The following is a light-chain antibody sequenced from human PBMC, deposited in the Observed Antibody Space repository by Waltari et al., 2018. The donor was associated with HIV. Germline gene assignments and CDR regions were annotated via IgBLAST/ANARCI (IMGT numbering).Light chain of an antibody. Sequence: QSALTQPASVSGSPGQSITISCTRTSSDVATYKLVSWYQQHPGKAPKLMLYEVGKRPSGVSDRCGGSKAGGTASLTISGLQAEDEADYYCGSYVRNVIFGGGTKLTGL. CDR2: EVG. J-gene: IGLJ2*01. CDR3: GSYVRNVI. V-gene: IGLV2-23*02. CDR1: SSDVATYKL.